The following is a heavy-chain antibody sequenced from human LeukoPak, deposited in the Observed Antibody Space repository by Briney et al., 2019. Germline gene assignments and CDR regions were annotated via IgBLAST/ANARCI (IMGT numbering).Heavy chain of an antibody. D-gene: IGHD3-10*01. V-gene: IGHV4-59*01. J-gene: IGHJ5*02. Sequence: NTSETLSLTGTVSGGSISSYYWSWIRQPPGKGLEWIGYIYYSGSTNYNPSLKSRVTISVDTSKNQFSLKLSSVTAADTAVYYCARALLWFGEPGNWFDPWGQGTLVTVSS. CDR3: ARALLWFGEPGNWFDP. CDR2: IYYSGST. CDR1: GGSISSYY.